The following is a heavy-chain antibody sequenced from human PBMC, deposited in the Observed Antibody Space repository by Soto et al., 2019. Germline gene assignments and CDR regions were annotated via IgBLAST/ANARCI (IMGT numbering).Heavy chain of an antibody. Sequence: SQTLSLTCAISGDSVSSNSAAWNWIRQSPSRGLEWLGRTYYRSKWYNDYAVSVKSRITINPDTSKNQFSLQLNSVTPEDTAVYYCARDQAVGTAMVEHYYYYYGMDVWGQGTTVTVS. D-gene: IGHD5-18*01. CDR1: GDSVSSNSAA. J-gene: IGHJ6*02. V-gene: IGHV6-1*01. CDR3: ARDQAVGTAMVEHYYYYYGMDV. CDR2: TYYRSKWYN.